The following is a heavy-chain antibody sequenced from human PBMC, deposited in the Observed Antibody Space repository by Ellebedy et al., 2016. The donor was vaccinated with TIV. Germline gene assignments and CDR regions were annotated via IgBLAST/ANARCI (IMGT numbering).Heavy chain of an antibody. J-gene: IGHJ6*02. CDR2: MYPGDSDT. CDR3: ARTPSNDYHGMDV. V-gene: IGHV5-51*01. Sequence: GESLKISCKGFGYSFTNFWIGWVRQKPGRGLEWMGIMYPGDSDTRYSPSFQGQVTISADKSLSTAYLEWSSLKASDTAMYYCARTPSNDYHGMDVWGPGTTVTVSS. CDR1: GYSFTNFW.